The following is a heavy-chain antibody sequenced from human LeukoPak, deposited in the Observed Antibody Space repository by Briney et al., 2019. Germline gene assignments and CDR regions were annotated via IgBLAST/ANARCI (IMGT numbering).Heavy chain of an antibody. D-gene: IGHD3-10*01. J-gene: IGHJ4*02. Sequence: PGGSLRLSCAASGFTFSVYAMTWVRQAPGKGLEWVSGINNSGGRTYYADSVNGRFTISRDNSKNTLYLHLNNLRAEDTAVYYCVKPGGSFYYGSDDYWGQGTLVTVSS. V-gene: IGHV3-23*01. CDR2: INNSGGRT. CDR1: GFTFSVYA. CDR3: VKPGGSFYYGSDDY.